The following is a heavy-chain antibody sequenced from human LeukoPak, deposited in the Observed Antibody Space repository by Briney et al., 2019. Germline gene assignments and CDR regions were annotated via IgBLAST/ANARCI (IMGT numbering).Heavy chain of an antibody. D-gene: IGHD3-16*01. Sequence: SETLSLTCTVSGGSISDYYWTWIRQPPGKGLEWIAYIHSSGSTNYNPSLRSRVIISVDTSRSQLSLKLSSVTAADTAVYYCARIEGDNSLDYWGQGTLVTVSS. V-gene: IGHV4-59*01. CDR3: ARIEGDNSLDY. CDR1: GGSISDYY. J-gene: IGHJ4*02. CDR2: IHSSGST.